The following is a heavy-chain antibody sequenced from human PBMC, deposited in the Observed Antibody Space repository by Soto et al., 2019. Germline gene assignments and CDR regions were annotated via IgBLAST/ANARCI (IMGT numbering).Heavy chain of an antibody. CDR2: VFFDGNYK. Sequence: QVQFVQSGGGVVQPGKSLRLSCAASGVTFSRYAMHWVRQAPGERLEWVAVVFFDGNYKNYGDSVKGRFTVSRDNPKNTTYLQMNGLRPEDTGVYYYTKGGTVPFDYWGQGSLVIVSS. J-gene: IGHJ4*02. V-gene: IGHV3-30*18. D-gene: IGHD3-16*01. CDR1: GVTFSRYA. CDR3: TKGGTVPFDY.